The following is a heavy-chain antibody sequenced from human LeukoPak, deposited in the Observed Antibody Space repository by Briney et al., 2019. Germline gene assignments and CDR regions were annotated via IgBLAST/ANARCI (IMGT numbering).Heavy chain of an antibody. J-gene: IGHJ4*02. CDR2: INHSGSA. V-gene: IGHV4-34*01. CDR3: ARGQGTVTTH. CDR1: GGSFSGYY. Sequence: NPSETLSLTCAVSGGSFSGYYWTWIRQPPGKGLEWIGEINHSGSANYSPSLSSRVTISLDMSENQFSLKLTSVTAAETAVYYCARGQGTVTTHWGQGTLVTVSS. D-gene: IGHD4-17*01.